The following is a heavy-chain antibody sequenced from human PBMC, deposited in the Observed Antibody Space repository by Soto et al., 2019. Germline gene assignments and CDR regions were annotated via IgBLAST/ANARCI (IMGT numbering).Heavy chain of an antibody. D-gene: IGHD2-15*01. CDR3: AHRVDYRGSWNTGYFDY. CDR2: IYWDDDK. V-gene: IGHV2-5*02. J-gene: IGHJ4*02. Sequence: QITLKESGPTLVKPTQTLTLTCSFSGFSLSTTGVAVGWIRQPPGKALECLVLIYWDDDKRYSPSLKSRLTIPSDTSKNQVVLTMTDMDPVDTATYYCAHRVDYRGSWNTGYFDYWGQGTLVTVSS. CDR1: GFSLSTTGVA.